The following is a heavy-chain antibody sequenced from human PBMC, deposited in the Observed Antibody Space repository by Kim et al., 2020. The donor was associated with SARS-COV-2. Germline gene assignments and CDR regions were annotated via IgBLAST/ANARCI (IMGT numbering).Heavy chain of an antibody. V-gene: IGHV3-13*01. CDR3: ARSYGSSWHTFWYFDL. D-gene: IGHD6-13*01. Sequence: GSVKGRFTISRENGKNSLFLQMNTLRAGDTAVYYCARSYGSSWHTFWYFDLWGRGTLVTVSS. J-gene: IGHJ2*01.